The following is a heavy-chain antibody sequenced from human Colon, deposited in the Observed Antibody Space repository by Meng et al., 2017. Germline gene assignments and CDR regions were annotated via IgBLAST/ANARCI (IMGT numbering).Heavy chain of an antibody. Sequence: SEPLSLTCAVSGDSISRGSYWGWIRQSPEKGLEWIGSVHHRGITFYNPSLKSRVTISLDTSKNRFSLTLTSVTAADTAVYYCASQWLIRRVDYWGQGTLVTVSS. J-gene: IGHJ4*02. V-gene: IGHV4-38-2*01. D-gene: IGHD5-12*01. CDR2: VHHRGIT. CDR3: ASQWLIRRVDY. CDR1: GDSISRGSY.